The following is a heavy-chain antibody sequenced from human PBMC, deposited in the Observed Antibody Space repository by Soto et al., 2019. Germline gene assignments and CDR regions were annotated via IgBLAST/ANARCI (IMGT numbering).Heavy chain of an antibody. Sequence: ASVKVSCKASGYTFTSYAMHWVRQAPGQRLEWMGWINAGNGNTKYSQKFQGRVTITRDTSASTAYMELRSLRSDDTAVYYCARDITMVEKKYYYYGMDVWGQGTTVTVSS. V-gene: IGHV1-3*01. CDR3: ARDITMVEKKYYYYGMDV. CDR2: INAGNGNT. J-gene: IGHJ6*02. CDR1: GYTFTSYA. D-gene: IGHD3-10*01.